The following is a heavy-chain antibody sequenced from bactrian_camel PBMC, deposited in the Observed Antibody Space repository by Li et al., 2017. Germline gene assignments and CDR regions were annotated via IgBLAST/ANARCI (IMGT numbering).Heavy chain of an antibody. CDR2: IDSDGKT. CDR1: GTIYYDAC. V-gene: IGHV3S53*01. CDR3: AASTNPYYSRCNYVS. J-gene: IGHJ4*01. Sequence: HVQLVESGGGSVQAGGSLRLSCRAKGTIYYDACVGWLRQASGKEREGVAAIDSDGKTGYARSVEGRFTISQDNKKNTLYLEMNSLKDEDTAMYYCAASTNPYYSRCNYVSWGQGTQVTVS. D-gene: IGHD4*01.